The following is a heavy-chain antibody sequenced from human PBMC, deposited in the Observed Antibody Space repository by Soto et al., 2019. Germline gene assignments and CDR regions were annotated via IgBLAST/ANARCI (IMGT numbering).Heavy chain of an antibody. J-gene: IGHJ3*02. Sequence: PSETLSLTCTVSGGSISSYYWSWIRQPPGKGLEWIGYIYYSGSTNYNPSLKSRVTISVDTSKNQFSLKLSSVTAADTAVYYCARYSKGYCSGGSCYSDYAFDIWGQGTMVTVSS. D-gene: IGHD2-15*01. V-gene: IGHV4-59*01. CDR1: GGSISSYY. CDR2: IYYSGST. CDR3: ARYSKGYCSGGSCYSDYAFDI.